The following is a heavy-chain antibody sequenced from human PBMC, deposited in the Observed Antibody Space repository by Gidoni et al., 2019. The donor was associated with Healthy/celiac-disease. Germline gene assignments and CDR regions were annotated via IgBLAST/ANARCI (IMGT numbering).Heavy chain of an antibody. J-gene: IGHJ4*02. V-gene: IGHV3-21*01. D-gene: IGHD6-19*01. CDR3: ARELSSGWFDY. CDR1: GFTFSSYS. CDR2: ISSSSSYI. Sequence: EVQLVESGGGLVKPGGSLRLSCAASGFTFSSYSMNWLRQAPGKGLEWVSSISSSSSYIYYADSVKGRFTISRDNAKNSLYLQMNSLRAEDTAVYYCARELSSGWFDYWGQGTLVTVSS.